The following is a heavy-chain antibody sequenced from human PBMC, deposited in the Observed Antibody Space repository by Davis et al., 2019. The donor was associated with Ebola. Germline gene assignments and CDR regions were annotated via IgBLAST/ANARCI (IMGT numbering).Heavy chain of an antibody. CDR1: GFTFSDYY. J-gene: IGHJ1*01. D-gene: IGHD4-17*01. Sequence: PGGSLRLSCAASGFTFSDYYMSWIRQAPGKGLEWVSYISSSGSTIYYADSVKGRFTISRDNSKNTLNLQMNSLRAEDTAIYYCAKLDYNDSYFQDWGQGTLVTVS. CDR3: AKLDYNDSYFQD. CDR2: ISSSGSTI. V-gene: IGHV3-11*01.